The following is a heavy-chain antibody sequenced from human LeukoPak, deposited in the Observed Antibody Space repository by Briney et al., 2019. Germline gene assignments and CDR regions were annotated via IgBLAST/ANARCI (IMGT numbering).Heavy chain of an antibody. D-gene: IGHD4-23*01. CDR1: GYTFTGFY. V-gene: IGHV1-2*02. CDR2: INPNSGVT. Sequence: GASVKVSCKASGYTFTGFYMHWVRQAPGQGLEWMGWINPNSGVTNYAQKFQGRVTMTTDTSISTAYMELSGLRSDDTAVYYRARTQTLDYWGQGTLVTVSS. CDR3: ARTQTLDY. J-gene: IGHJ4*02.